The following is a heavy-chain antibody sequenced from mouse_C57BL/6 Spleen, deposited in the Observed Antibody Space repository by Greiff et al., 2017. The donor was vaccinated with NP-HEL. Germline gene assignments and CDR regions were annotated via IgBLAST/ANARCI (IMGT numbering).Heavy chain of an antibody. CDR3: ARQKAQATYWFAY. V-gene: IGHV1-62-2*01. D-gene: IGHD3-2*02. J-gene: IGHJ3*01. CDR2: FYPGCGSI. CDR1: GYTFTEYP. Sequence: QVHVQQSGAELVKPGASVKLSCKASGYTFTEYPIHWVKQRSGQGLEWIGWFYPGCGSIKYNENFKEKATLTADKSSSTVYMERSRLTSEDSAVYCCARQKAQATYWFAYWGQGTLVTVSA.